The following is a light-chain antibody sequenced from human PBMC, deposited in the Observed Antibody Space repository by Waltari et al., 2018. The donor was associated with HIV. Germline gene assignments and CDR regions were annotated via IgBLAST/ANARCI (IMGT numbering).Light chain of an antibody. Sequence: SSELTQDPAVSVALGQTVRITCQGYSLRSYYASWYQQKPGQAPVLVIYGKNNRPSGIPDRFSGSSSGNTASLTITGAQAEDEADYYCNSRDSSGNHLGVFGGGTKLTVL. CDR3: NSRDSSGNHLGV. J-gene: IGLJ3*02. CDR1: SLRSYY. V-gene: IGLV3-19*01. CDR2: GKN.